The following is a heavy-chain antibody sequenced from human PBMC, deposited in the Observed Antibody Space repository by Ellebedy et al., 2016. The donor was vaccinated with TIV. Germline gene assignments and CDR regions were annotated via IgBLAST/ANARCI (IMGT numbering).Heavy chain of an antibody. J-gene: IGHJ4*02. V-gene: IGHV4-59*01. CDR1: GGSISSYY. D-gene: IGHD6-19*01. Sequence: MPSETLSLTCTVSGGSISSYYWRWNRQPPGKVLEWLGYIYYSGSTNYNPSLKSRVTIAVDTSKKQISLKLSSVTAADTAVYYCARSSGWDRFDYWGQGTLVTVSS. CDR3: ARSSGWDRFDY. CDR2: IYYSGST.